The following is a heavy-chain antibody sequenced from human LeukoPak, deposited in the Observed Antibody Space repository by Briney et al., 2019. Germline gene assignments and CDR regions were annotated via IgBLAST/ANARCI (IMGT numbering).Heavy chain of an antibody. CDR2: ISSSGSTI. D-gene: IGHD2-2*01. CDR3: ARELGDIVVVPAARFDY. Sequence: GGSLRLSCAASGFTFSDYYMSWIRQAPGKGLEWVSYISSSGSTIYYADSVKGRFTISRDNAKNSLYLQMNSLRAEDTAVYYCARELGDIVVVPAARFDYWGQGTLVTVSS. J-gene: IGHJ4*02. CDR1: GFTFSDYY. V-gene: IGHV3-11*01.